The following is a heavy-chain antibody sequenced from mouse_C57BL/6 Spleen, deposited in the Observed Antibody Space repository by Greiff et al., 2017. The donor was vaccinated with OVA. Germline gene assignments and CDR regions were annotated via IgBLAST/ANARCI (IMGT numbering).Heavy chain of an antibody. CDR3: ARGGDYTYYYAMDY. D-gene: IGHD2-4*01. V-gene: IGHV1-80*01. J-gene: IGHJ4*01. Sequence: VQLQQSGAELVKPGASVKISCKASGYAFSSYWMNWVKQRPGKGLEWIGQIYPGDGDTNYNGKFKGKATLTADKSSSTAYMQLSSLTSEDSAVYFCARGGDYTYYYAMDYWGQGTSVTVSS. CDR2: IYPGDGDT. CDR1: GYAFSSYW.